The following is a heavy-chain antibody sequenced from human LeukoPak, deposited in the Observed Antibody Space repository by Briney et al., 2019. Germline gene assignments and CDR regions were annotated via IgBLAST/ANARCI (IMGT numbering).Heavy chain of an antibody. CDR3: ARDRNYYDSSGEFDY. Sequence: GGSLRLSCAASGFTFSDYYMSWIRQAPGKGLEWVAVISYDGSNKYYADSVKGRFTISRDNSKNTLYLQMNSLRAEDTAVYYCARDRNYYDSSGEFDYWGQGTLVTVSS. CDR2: ISYDGSNK. J-gene: IGHJ4*02. CDR1: GFTFSDYY. V-gene: IGHV3-30-3*01. D-gene: IGHD3-22*01.